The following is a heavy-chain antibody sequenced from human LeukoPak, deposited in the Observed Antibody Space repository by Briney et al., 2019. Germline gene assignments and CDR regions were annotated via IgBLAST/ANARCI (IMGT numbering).Heavy chain of an antibody. CDR3: ARDQS. CDR1: GFTFLSYE. J-gene: IGHJ4*02. CDR2: IISSGRTI. V-gene: IGHV3-48*03. Sequence: GGSLRLSCAASGFTFLSYEMNGVGRAPGKGLEGVSYIISSGRTIYYADSVKGRFPITRDNAKTSLYLQMNSLRAEDTAVYYCARDQSWGQGTLATVPS.